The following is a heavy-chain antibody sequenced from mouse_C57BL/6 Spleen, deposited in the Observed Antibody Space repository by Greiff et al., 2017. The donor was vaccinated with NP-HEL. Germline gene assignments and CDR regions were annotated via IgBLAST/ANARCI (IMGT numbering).Heavy chain of an antibody. CDR1: GYTFTSYW. J-gene: IGHJ4*01. Sequence: QVQLQQPGAELVKPGASVKLSCKASGYTFTSYWMHWVKQRPGQGLEWIGMIHPNSGSTNYNEKFKSKATLTVDKSSSTAYMQLSSLTSEDSAVYYCARNAYTPLAMDYWGQGTSVTVSS. CDR2: IHPNSGST. CDR3: ARNAYTPLAMDY. D-gene: IGHD6-5*01. V-gene: IGHV1-64*01.